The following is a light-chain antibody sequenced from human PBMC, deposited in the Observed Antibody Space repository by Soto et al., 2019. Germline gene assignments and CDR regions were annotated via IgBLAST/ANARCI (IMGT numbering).Light chain of an antibody. CDR1: QSVETF. CDR3: QQYHAWPPGT. Sequence: DIVMTQSPAILSVSPGERATLSCRASQSVETFLAWFQHKAGQAPRLLIFGASTRAAGVPARFSGGGSGTEFTLPIDSLRSEDFAVYFCQQYHAWPPGTFGGGTKVEIK. CDR2: GAS. V-gene: IGKV3-15*01. J-gene: IGKJ4*01.